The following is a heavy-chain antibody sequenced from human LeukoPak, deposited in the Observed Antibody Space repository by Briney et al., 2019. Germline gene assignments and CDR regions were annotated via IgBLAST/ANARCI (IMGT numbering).Heavy chain of an antibody. Sequence: ASVKVSCKASGYTFTSYYIHWVRQAPGQGPEWMGIIDPSGGGTSYAQRFQGRVTMTRDTSTSTVYMELSSLRSEDTAVYYCARKNTDMGNDLNWFDPWGQGTLVTVSS. V-gene: IGHV1-46*01. CDR1: GYTFTSYY. CDR2: IDPSGGGT. D-gene: IGHD5-18*01. J-gene: IGHJ5*02. CDR3: ARKNTDMGNDLNWFDP.